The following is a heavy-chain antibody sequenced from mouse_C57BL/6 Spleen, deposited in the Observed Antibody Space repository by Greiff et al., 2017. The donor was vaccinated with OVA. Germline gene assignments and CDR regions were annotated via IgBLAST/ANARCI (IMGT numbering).Heavy chain of an antibody. D-gene: IGHD2-1*01. J-gene: IGHJ2*01. CDR2: IDPENGDT. V-gene: IGHV14-4*01. Sequence: EVQGVESGAELVRPGASVKLSCTASGFNINDDYMHWVKQRPEQGLEWIGWIDPENGDTEYASKFKGKATITADTSSNTAYLQLSSLTSEDTAVYYGTYGNSYYFDYWGQGTTLTVSS. CDR1: GFNINDDY. CDR3: TYGNSYYFDY.